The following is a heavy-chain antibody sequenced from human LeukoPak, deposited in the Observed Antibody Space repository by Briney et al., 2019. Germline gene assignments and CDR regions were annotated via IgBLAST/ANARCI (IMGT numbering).Heavy chain of an antibody. V-gene: IGHV5-51*01. J-gene: IGHJ6*03. CDR3: ARWGSSSLYYYYMDV. Sequence: GESLKISCKGSGYSFTSYWIGWVRQMPGKGLEWMGIIYPGDSDTRYSPSFQGQVTISADKSINTAYLQWSSLKASDTAIYYCARWGSSSLYYYYMDVWGKGTTVTVSS. CDR1: GYSFTSYW. D-gene: IGHD6-6*01. CDR2: IYPGDSDT.